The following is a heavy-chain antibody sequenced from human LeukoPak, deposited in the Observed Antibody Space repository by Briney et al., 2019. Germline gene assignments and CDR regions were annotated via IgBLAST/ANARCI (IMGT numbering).Heavy chain of an antibody. Sequence: ASVKVSCKASGYTFSDYFIHWVRQAPGQGLEWMGWINPKNGGTNPAEKFQGRVTMTSDTSISTVYMELSRLTSDDTAVYYCARDGNFDIWGQGTMVTVSS. J-gene: IGHJ3*02. CDR2: INPKNGGT. CDR3: ARDGNFDI. CDR1: GYTFSDYF. D-gene: IGHD1-26*01. V-gene: IGHV1-2*02.